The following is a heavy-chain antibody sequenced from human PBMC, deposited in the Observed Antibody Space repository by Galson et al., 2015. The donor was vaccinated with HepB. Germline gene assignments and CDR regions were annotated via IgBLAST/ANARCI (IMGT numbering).Heavy chain of an antibody. J-gene: IGHJ6*02. V-gene: IGHV1-18*04. CDR2: ISTSSGQA. CDR1: GYTFIGYG. D-gene: IGHD3-22*01. Sequence: SVKVSCKASGYTFIGYGLSWVRQAPGQGLELMGWISTSSGQAEYVDKFQGRVTMTTDTDTTTGFMELRSLTSDDTAVYYCARQGDSWLNYYGMDAWGQGTTVIVSS. CDR3: ARQGDSWLNYYGMDA.